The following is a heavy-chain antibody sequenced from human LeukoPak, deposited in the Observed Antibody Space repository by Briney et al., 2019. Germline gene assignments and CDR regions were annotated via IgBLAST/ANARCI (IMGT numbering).Heavy chain of an antibody. D-gene: IGHD5-12*01. J-gene: IGHJ4*02. V-gene: IGHV3-30-3*01. CDR1: GSTFSSYA. CDR2: ISYDGSNK. Sequence: PGGSLRLSCAASGSTFSSYAMHWVRQAPGKGLEWVAVISYDGSNKYYADSVKGRFTISRDNSKNTLYLQMNSLRAEDTAVYYCARDREGGYDLGEGFDYWGQGTLVTVSS. CDR3: ARDREGGYDLGEGFDY.